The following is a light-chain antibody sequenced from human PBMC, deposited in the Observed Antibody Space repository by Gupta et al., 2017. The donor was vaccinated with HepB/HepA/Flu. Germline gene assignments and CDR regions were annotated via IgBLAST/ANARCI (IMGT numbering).Light chain of an antibody. CDR2: SNN. Sequence: QSVLTQPPSASGTPGQRVTISCSGSSSNIGSNTVNWYQQLPGTAPKLLIYSNNQRPSGVPDRFSGSKSGTSASLAISGLQSEDEADYYCAAWDYSLNGPEWVFGGGTKLTVL. CDR3: AAWDYSLNGPEWV. CDR1: SSNIGSNT. V-gene: IGLV1-44*01. J-gene: IGLJ3*02.